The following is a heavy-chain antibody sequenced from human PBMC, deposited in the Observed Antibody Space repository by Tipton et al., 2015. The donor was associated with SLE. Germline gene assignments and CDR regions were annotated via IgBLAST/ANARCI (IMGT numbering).Heavy chain of an antibody. D-gene: IGHD6-19*01. CDR2: IYYSGST. V-gene: IGHV4-61*05. CDR3: ARSMRVGSEDY. Sequence: TLSLTCTVSGGSISSSSYYWGWIRQPPGKGLEWIGYIYYSGSTNYNPSLKSRVTISVDTSKNQFSLKLSSVTAADTAVYYCARSMRVGSEDYWGQGTLVTVSS. CDR1: GGSISSSSYY. J-gene: IGHJ4*02.